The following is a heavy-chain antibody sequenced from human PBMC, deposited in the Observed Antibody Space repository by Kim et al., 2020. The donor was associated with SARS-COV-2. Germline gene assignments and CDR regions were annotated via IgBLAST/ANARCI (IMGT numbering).Heavy chain of an antibody. CDR2: IIPLFGTA. Sequence: SVKVSCKTSGGTFSTFDITWVRQAPGQGLEWVGGIIPLFGTANYAQKFQGRVTITADASMNIAYMEMSSLRSEDTAMYFCARDGIIGSISPVDV. D-gene: IGHD1-20*01. CDR3: ARDGIIGSISPVDV. CDR1: GGTFSTFD. J-gene: IGHJ3*01. V-gene: IGHV1-69*13.